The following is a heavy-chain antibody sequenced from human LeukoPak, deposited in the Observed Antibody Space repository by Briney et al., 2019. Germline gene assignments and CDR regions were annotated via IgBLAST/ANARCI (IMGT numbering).Heavy chain of an antibody. Sequence: GGSLRLSCAASGFTFSSYGMHWVRQAPGKGLEWVAFIRYDGSNKYCADSVKGRFTIPRDNSKNTLYLQMNSLRAEDTAVYYCARSYCTNGVCLYYYMDVWGKGTTVTVSS. V-gene: IGHV3-30*02. CDR3: ARSYCTNGVCLYYYMDV. J-gene: IGHJ6*03. CDR2: IRYDGSNK. D-gene: IGHD2-8*01. CDR1: GFTFSSYG.